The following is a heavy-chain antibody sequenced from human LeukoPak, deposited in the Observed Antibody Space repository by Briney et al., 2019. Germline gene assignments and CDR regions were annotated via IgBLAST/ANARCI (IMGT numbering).Heavy chain of an antibody. D-gene: IGHD3-10*01. J-gene: IGHJ6*03. CDR1: GGSFSGYY. CDR3: ARSMVQALYYYYYMDV. V-gene: IGHV4-34*01. Sequence: SETLSLTCAVYGGSFSGYYWSWIRQPPGKGLEWIGEINHSGSTNHNPSLKSRVTISVDTSKNQFSLKLSSVTAADTAVYYCARSMVQALYYYYYMDVWGKGTTVTVSS. CDR2: INHSGST.